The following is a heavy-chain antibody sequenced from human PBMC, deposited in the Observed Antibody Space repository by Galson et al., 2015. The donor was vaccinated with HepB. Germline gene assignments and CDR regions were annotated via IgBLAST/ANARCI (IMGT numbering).Heavy chain of an antibody. D-gene: IGHD2-21*01. Sequence: SLRLSCAASRFTFGDYAMSWFRQAPGKGLEWVGFIRSKAYGGTTEYAASVKGRFTISRDNAKNTLYLQVNSLRAEDTAMYYCARGDIVGYYMDVWGKGTTVTVSS. J-gene: IGHJ6*03. V-gene: IGHV3-49*03. CDR3: ARGDIVGYYMDV. CDR1: RFTFGDYA. CDR2: IRSKAYGGTT.